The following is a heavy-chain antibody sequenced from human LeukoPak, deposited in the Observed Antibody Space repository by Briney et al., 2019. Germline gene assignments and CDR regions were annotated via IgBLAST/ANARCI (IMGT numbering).Heavy chain of an antibody. CDR3: ARYMIFGVVNWFDP. D-gene: IGHD3-3*01. CDR2: ISSSSSYI. Sequence: GGSLRLSCAASGFTFSSYSMNWGRHAPGKGLEWGSSISSSSSYIYYADSVKGRFTISRDNAKNSLYLQMNSLRAEDTAVYYCARYMIFGVVNWFDPWGQGTLVTVSS. V-gene: IGHV3-21*01. J-gene: IGHJ5*02. CDR1: GFTFSSYS.